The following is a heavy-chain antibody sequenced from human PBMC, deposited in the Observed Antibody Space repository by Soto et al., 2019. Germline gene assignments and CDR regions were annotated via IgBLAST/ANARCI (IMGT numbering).Heavy chain of an antibody. J-gene: IGHJ6*02. CDR3: ARDLVTIFGVVIPYGMDV. V-gene: IGHV3-74*01. CDR2: IKSDGSST. Sequence: GGSLRLSCAASGITFSSYWMHWVRQAPGKGLVWVSRIKSDGSSTYYADSVKGRFTISRDNSKNTLYLQMNSLRAEDTAVYYCARDLVTIFGVVIPYGMDVWGQGTTVTVSS. CDR1: GITFSSYW. D-gene: IGHD3-3*01.